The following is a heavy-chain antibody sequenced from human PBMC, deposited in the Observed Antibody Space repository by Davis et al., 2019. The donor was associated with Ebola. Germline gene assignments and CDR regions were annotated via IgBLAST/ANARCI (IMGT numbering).Heavy chain of an antibody. D-gene: IGHD3-10*01. CDR2: INHSGST. J-gene: IGHJ4*02. CDR3: ARTSEDGWFDY. CDR1: GGSFSGYY. V-gene: IGHV4-34*01. Sequence: PSETLSLTCAVYGGSFSGYYWSWIRQPPGKGLEWIGEINHSGSTNYNPSLKSRVTISVDTSKNQFSLKLSSVTAADTAVYYCARTSEDGWFDYWGQGTLVTVSS.